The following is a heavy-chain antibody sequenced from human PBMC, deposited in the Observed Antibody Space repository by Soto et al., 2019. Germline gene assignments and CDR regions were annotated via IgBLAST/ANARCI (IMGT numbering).Heavy chain of an antibody. D-gene: IGHD3-10*01. Sequence: SVKVSCKASGGTFSSYTISWVRQAPGQGLEWMGRIIPILGIANYAQKFQGRVTITADKSTSTAYMELSSLRSEDTAVYYCARERINDSPMDVWGKGTTVTVSS. J-gene: IGHJ6*03. V-gene: IGHV1-69*04. CDR1: GGTFSSYT. CDR3: ARERINDSPMDV. CDR2: IIPILGIA.